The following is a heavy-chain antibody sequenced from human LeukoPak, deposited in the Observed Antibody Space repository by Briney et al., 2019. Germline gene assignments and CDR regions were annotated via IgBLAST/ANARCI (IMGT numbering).Heavy chain of an antibody. Sequence: GGSLRLSCAASGFTFSSYAMSWVRQAPGKGLEWVAVIWDDGSNKYYADSVKGRFTISRDNSKNTLYLQMNSLRAEDTAVYYCARDNLNPPYYYYYGMDVWGQGTTVTVSS. CDR3: ARDNLNPPYYYYYGMDV. CDR2: IWDDGSNK. J-gene: IGHJ6*02. V-gene: IGHV3-33*08. CDR1: GFTFSSYA.